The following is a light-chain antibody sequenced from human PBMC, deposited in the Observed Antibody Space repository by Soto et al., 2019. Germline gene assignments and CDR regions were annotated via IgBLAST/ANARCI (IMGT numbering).Light chain of an antibody. CDR1: QTVDSN. CDR2: GAS. Sequence: EIVLTQSPATLSVSPGERVSLSCRASQTVDSNLAWYQQKPGQAPRLLIYGASTRATGIPDRFSGSESGTEFTLTISSLQSADFAVEYCHQYNGWPTFGQGTKVEIK. V-gene: IGKV3-15*01. J-gene: IGKJ1*01. CDR3: HQYNGWPT.